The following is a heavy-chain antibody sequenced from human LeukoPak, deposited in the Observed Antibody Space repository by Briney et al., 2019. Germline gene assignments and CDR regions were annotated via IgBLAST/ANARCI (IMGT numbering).Heavy chain of an antibody. CDR2: ISYSGST. CDR3: ARTLSRQDVFDI. J-gene: IGHJ3*02. Sequence: SETLSLTCTVSGGSISSYYWSWIRQPPGKGLEWIGYISYSGSTNYNPSLKSRVTISADTSKNQFSLKLTSVTAADTAMYSCARTLSRQDVFDIWGQGTMVTVSS. CDR1: GGSISSYY. D-gene: IGHD2-2*01. V-gene: IGHV4-59*01.